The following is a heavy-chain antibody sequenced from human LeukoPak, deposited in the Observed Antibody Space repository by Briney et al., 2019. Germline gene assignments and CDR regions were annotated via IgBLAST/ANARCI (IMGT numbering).Heavy chain of an antibody. Sequence: GSLRLSWAASGFTFRYYLMDWVRQAPGEGLGLVSNINTDTRGTYYGDSVKGRFTISRDNSKNTLSLQMNSLRAEDTAVYYCAKEYYVLLVYALGGSFDYWGRGTLVTVSS. V-gene: IGHV3-23*03. J-gene: IGHJ4*02. D-gene: IGHD2-8*02. CDR2: INTDTRGT. CDR1: GFTFRYYL. CDR3: AKEYYVLLVYALGGSFDY.